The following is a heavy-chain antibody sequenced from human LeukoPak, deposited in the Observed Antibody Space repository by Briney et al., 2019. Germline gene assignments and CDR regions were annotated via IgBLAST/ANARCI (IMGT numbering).Heavy chain of an antibody. CDR3: AKGVYGSPYYYYMDV. CDR1: GFTFDEYA. J-gene: IGHJ6*03. V-gene: IGHV3-9*01. CDR2: IIGNSGSI. Sequence: GGSLRLSCAASGFTFDEYAMHWVRQAPGRGLGWGSGIIGNSGSIGYADSVKGRVTISRDNAKNSLYLQMNSLRAEDTALYYCAKGVYGSPYYYYMDVWGKGTTVTISS. D-gene: IGHD4-17*01.